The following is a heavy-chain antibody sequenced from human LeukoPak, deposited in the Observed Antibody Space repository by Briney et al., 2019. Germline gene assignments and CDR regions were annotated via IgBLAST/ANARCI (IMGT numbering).Heavy chain of an antibody. CDR3: ARVAGGRYIVVVTAPYEWYFDL. D-gene: IGHD2-21*02. V-gene: IGHV5-51*01. Sequence: LGESLKISCQGSGYSFTSYWIGWVRQMPGKGLEWMGIIYPGDSDTRYSPSFQGQVTISADKSISTAYLQWSSLKASDTAMYYCARVAGGRYIVVVTAPYEWYFDLWGRGTLVTVSS. CDR2: IYPGDSDT. CDR1: GYSFTSYW. J-gene: IGHJ2*01.